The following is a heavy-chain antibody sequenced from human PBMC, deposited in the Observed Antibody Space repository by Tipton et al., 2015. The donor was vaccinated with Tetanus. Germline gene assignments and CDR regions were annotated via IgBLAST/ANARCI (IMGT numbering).Heavy chain of an antibody. J-gene: IGHJ4*02. CDR1: GGSFSGYY. CDR3: AGRYDFWSGYLADY. D-gene: IGHD3-3*01. Sequence: TLSLTCAVYGGSFSGYYWSWIRQPPGKGLEWIGDINHSGSTNYNPSLKSRVTISVDPSTNQISLKLSSVTAADTAVYYCAGRYDFWSGYLADYWGQGTLVTVSS. CDR2: INHSGST. V-gene: IGHV4-34*01.